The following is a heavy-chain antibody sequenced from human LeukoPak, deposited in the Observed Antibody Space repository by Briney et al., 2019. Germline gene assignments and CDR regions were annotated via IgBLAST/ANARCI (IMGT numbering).Heavy chain of an antibody. J-gene: IGHJ3*02. CDR3: AGEGRVIRAAFDI. CDR2: FIPILGIA. CDR1: GGILSSYT. V-gene: IGHV1-69*04. Sequence: SVKVSCKASGGILSSYTVSWVRRAPGQGLGWRGRFIPILGIANSTQKFQGRVTITADKSTSTAYMELSSLRSEDTAVYYCAGEGRVIRAAFDIWGQGTMVTVSS. D-gene: IGHD2/OR15-2a*01.